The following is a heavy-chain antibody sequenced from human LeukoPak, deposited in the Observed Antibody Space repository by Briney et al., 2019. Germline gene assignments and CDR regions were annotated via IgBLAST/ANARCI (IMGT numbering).Heavy chain of an antibody. CDR2: INPNSGGT. D-gene: IGHD3-3*01. V-gene: IGHV1-2*02. CDR3: ARGSIFGVTLTD. Sequence: GASVKVSCKASGYTFTGYYTHWVRQAPGQGLEWMGWINPNSGGTNYAQKFQGRVTMTRDMSTSTVYMELSSLRSEDTAVYYCARGSIFGVTLTDWGQGTLVTVSS. J-gene: IGHJ4*02. CDR1: GYTFTGYY.